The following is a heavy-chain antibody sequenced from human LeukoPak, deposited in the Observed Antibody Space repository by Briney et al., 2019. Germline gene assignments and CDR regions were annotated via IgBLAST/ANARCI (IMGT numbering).Heavy chain of an antibody. D-gene: IGHD4-17*01. V-gene: IGHV3-7*03. CDR1: GFTFSSHW. CDR2: INQGEGEK. J-gene: IGHJ4*02. Sequence: GGSLRLSCVDSGFTFSSHWMSWVRQAPGKGLEWVANINQGEGEKYYVDSVKGRFTISRDNAKKSLFLQMNSLRAEDTAVYYCARAGGSTVSHSDYWGQGTLVTVSS. CDR3: ARAGGSTVSHSDY.